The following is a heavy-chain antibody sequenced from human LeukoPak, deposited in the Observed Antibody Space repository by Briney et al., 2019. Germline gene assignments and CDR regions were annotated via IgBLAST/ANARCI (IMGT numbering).Heavy chain of an antibody. Sequence: PGGSLRLSCAASGFTFSSYGMSWVRQAPGKGLEWVSAISGSGGSTYYADSVKGRFTISRDNSKNTLYLQMNSLRAEDTAVYYCAKEGGITMVRGVKTHHDYWGQGTLVTVSS. D-gene: IGHD3-10*01. CDR1: GFTFSSYG. V-gene: IGHV3-23*01. CDR2: ISGSGGST. J-gene: IGHJ4*02. CDR3: AKEGGITMVRGVKTHHDY.